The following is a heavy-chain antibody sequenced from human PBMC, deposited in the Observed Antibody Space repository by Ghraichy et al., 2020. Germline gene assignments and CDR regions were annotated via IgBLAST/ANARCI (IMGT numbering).Heavy chain of an antibody. V-gene: IGHV3-9*01. J-gene: IGHJ6*02. CDR1: GFTFDDYA. Sequence: SLNISCAASGFTFDDYAMHWVRQAPGKGLEWVSGISWNSGSIGYADSVKGRFTISRDNAKNSLYLQMNSLRAEDTALYYCAKDMLIAAAGINYYYYGMDVWGQGTTVTVSS. CDR2: ISWNSGSI. CDR3: AKDMLIAAAGINYYYYGMDV. D-gene: IGHD6-13*01.